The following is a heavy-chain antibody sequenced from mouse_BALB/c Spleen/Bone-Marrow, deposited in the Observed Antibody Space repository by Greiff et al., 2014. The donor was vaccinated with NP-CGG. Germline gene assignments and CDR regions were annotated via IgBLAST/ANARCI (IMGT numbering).Heavy chain of an antibody. CDR1: GFSLTSYG. CDR2: IWTGGTT. Sequence: VMLVESGPGLVAPSQSLSITCTVSGFSLTSYGVHWVRQPPGKGLEWLGVIWTGGTTNYDSALMSRLSISKDNSESQVFLKMKSLQTDDTAIYYSARDYGSRHYFDYWGQGTTLTVSS. V-gene: IGHV2-9*02. CDR3: ARDYGSRHYFDY. J-gene: IGHJ2*01. D-gene: IGHD1-1*01.